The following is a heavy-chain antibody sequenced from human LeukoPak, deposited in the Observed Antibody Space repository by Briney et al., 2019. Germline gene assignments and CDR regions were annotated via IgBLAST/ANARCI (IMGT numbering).Heavy chain of an antibody. CDR1: GFTFSDSA. CDR2: IRTKRNNYAT. Sequence: PGGSLRLSCAASGFTFSDSAMHWVRQPSGKGLEWVGRIRTKRNNYATAYAASVRGRFTISRDDSKNTAFLQMSSLKTEDTAVYYCTGRDDYGDYWGQGIVVTVSS. J-gene: IGHJ4*02. V-gene: IGHV3-73*01. CDR3: TGRDDYGDY.